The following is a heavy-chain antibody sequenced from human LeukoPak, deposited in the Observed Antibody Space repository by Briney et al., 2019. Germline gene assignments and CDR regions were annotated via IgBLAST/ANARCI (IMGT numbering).Heavy chain of an antibody. CDR2: IYYTGIT. D-gene: IGHD5-24*01. Sequence: SETLSLTCTVSGGSINNYYWSWIRQPPGKGLEWIAYIYYTGITNYNPSLKSRVTISVDTSQNQFSLKLSSVTAADTAVYYCARGAGAGYNLQPFDYWGQGTLVTVSS. CDR3: ARGAGAGYNLQPFDY. J-gene: IGHJ4*02. CDR1: GGSINNYY. V-gene: IGHV4-59*08.